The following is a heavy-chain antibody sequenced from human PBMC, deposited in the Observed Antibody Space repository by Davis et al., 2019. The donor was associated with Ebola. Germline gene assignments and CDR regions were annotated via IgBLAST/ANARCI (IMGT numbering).Heavy chain of an antibody. Sequence: SETLSLTCAVYGGSFSGYYWSWIRQPPGKGLEWIREINHSGSTNYNPSLKSRVTISVDTSKNQFSLKLSSVTAADTAVYYCARGRGIAAPRFDYWGQGTLVTVSS. CDR1: GGSFSGYY. D-gene: IGHD6-13*01. V-gene: IGHV4-34*01. CDR2: INHSGST. J-gene: IGHJ4*02. CDR3: ARGRGIAAPRFDY.